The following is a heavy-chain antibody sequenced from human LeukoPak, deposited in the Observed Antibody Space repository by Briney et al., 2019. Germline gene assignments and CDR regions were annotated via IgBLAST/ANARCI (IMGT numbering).Heavy chain of an antibody. D-gene: IGHD3-3*01. CDR1: GYTFTSHD. CDR3: ARDIRYYDFWSGYPDY. V-gene: IGHV1-8*01. Sequence: ASVKVSCKASGYTFTSHDINWVRQATGQGLEWMGWMSPNSGDTSYAQKFQGRVTMTRDTSTSTVYMELSSLRSEDTAVYYCARDIRYYDFWSGYPDYWGQGTLVTVSS. CDR2: MSPNSGDT. J-gene: IGHJ4*02.